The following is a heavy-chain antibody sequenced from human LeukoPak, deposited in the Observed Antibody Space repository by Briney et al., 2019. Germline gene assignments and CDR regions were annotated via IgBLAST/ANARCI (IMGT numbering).Heavy chain of an antibody. Sequence: PGGSLRLSCAASGFTFDDYGMSWVRQAPGKGLGWVSGINWNGGSTGYADSVKGRFTISRDNAKNSLYLQMNSLRAEDTALYYCARVMSASLWFGESHGMDVWGQGTTVTVSS. D-gene: IGHD3-10*01. CDR2: INWNGGST. CDR3: ARVMSASLWFGESHGMDV. V-gene: IGHV3-20*04. J-gene: IGHJ6*02. CDR1: GFTFDDYG.